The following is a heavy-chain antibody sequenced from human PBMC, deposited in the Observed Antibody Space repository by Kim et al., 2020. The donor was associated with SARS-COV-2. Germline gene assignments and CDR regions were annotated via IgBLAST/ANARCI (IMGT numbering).Heavy chain of an antibody. CDR1: GFTFSSYG. V-gene: IGHV3-30*18. Sequence: GGSLRLSCAASGFTFSSYGMHWVRQAPGKGLEWVAVISYDGSNKYYADSVKGRFTISRDNSKNTLYLQMNSLRAEDTAVYYCAKDLHYGFWSGYIPPGYWGQGTLVTVSS. J-gene: IGHJ4*02. CDR2: ISYDGSNK. D-gene: IGHD3-3*01. CDR3: AKDLHYGFWSGYIPPGY.